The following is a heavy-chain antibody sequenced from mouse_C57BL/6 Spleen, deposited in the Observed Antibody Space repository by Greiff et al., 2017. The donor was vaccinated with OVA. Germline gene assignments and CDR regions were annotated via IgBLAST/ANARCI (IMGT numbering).Heavy chain of an antibody. CDR2: IDPETGGT. D-gene: IGHD1-1*01. Sequence: VQLQQSGAELVRPGASVTLSCKASGYTFTDYEMHWVKQTPVHGLEWIGAIDPETGGTAYNQKFKGKAILTADKSSSTAYMELRSLTSEDSAVYYCTRGGVYGYYAMDYWGQGTSVTVSS. CDR1: GYTFTDYE. J-gene: IGHJ4*01. CDR3: TRGGVYGYYAMDY. V-gene: IGHV1-15*01.